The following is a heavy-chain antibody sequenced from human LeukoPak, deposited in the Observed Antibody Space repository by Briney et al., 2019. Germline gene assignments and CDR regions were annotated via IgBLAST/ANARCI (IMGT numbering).Heavy chain of an antibody. CDR1: GGSFSGYY. Sequence: PSETLSLTCAVYGGSFSGYYWSWIRQPPGKGLEWIGEINHSGSTNYNPSLKSRVTISVDTSKNQFSLKLSSVTAADTAVYYCARHGGVAAATNIDYWGQGTLVTVSS. V-gene: IGHV4-34*01. D-gene: IGHD6-13*01. J-gene: IGHJ4*02. CDR2: INHSGST. CDR3: ARHGGVAAATNIDY.